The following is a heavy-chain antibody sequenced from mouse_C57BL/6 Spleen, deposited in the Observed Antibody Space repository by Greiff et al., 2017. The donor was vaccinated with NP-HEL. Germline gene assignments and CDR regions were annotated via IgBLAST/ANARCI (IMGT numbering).Heavy chain of an antibody. CDR3: ARSGYGNYGYFDY. Sequence: VQLQQPGAELVKPGASVKLSCKASGYTFTSYWMQWVKQRPGQGLEWIGEIDPSDSYTNYNQKFKGKATLTVDTSSSTAYMQLSSLTSEDSAVYYCARSGYGNYGYFDYWGQGTTLTVSS. J-gene: IGHJ2*01. V-gene: IGHV1-50*01. D-gene: IGHD2-10*02. CDR1: GYTFTSYW. CDR2: IDPSDSYT.